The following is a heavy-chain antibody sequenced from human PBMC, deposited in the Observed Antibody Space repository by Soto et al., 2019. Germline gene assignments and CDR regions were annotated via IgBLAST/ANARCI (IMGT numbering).Heavy chain of an antibody. CDR3: ASTRDSGISYYFDY. V-gene: IGHV3-23*01. CDR1: GFTFSTYA. D-gene: IGHD1-26*01. J-gene: IGHJ4*02. CDR2: ISGGGGST. Sequence: GGSLRLSCAASGFTFSTYAMNWVRQAPGKGLEWVSAISGGGGSTYYADSVKGRFTISRDNSKNTVFLQMNSLRAEDTAVYYCASTRDSGISYYFDYWGQGTLVTVSS.